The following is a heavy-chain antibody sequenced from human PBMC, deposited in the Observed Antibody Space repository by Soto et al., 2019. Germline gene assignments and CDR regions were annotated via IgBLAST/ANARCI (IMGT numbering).Heavy chain of an antibody. V-gene: IGHV4-4*02. CDR1: GGSSSSSNW. J-gene: IGHJ5*02. CDR2: IYHSGSP. CDR3: ATPNYYGRVWIGP. Sequence: QVQLQESGPGLVKPSGTLSLTCAVSGGSSSSSNWWSWVRQHPGKWLEWIGEIYHSGSPNYNPSLKSRVTISVDKSKNLFSLKLSSVTAADTAVYYCATPNYYGRVWIGPWGQGTLVTVSS. D-gene: IGHD3-16*01.